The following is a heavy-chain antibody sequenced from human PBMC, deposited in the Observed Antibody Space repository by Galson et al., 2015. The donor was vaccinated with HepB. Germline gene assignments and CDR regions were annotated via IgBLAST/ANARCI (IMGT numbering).Heavy chain of an antibody. D-gene: IGHD5-18*01. V-gene: IGHV3-23*01. CDR3: ANGYGLFDS. Sequence: SLRLSCAASGFGFDTHAMSWVRQAPGKGLEWISGISGNGDSTFYGDSVKGRFTVSRDNSKNILFLQMNSLRAEDTGLYFCANGYGLFDSWGHGLLVTVSS. CDR2: ISGNGDST. J-gene: IGHJ5*01. CDR1: GFGFDTHA.